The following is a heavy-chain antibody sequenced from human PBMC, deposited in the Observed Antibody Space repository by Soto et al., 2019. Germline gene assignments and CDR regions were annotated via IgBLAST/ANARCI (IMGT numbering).Heavy chain of an antibody. D-gene: IGHD3-3*01. CDR2: IYSGGST. CDR1: GFTVSSNY. Sequence: GGSLRLSCAASGFTVSSNYMSWVRQAPGKGLEWVSVIYSGGSTYYADSVKGRFTISRDNSKNTLYLQVNSLRAEDTAVYYCARDHLRANYDFWSGSDVYYCYYGMDVWGQGTTVTVSS. V-gene: IGHV3-53*01. J-gene: IGHJ6*02. CDR3: ARDHLRANYDFWSGSDVYYCYYGMDV.